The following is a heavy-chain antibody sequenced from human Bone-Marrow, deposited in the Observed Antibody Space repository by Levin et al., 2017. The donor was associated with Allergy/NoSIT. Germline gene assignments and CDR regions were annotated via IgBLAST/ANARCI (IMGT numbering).Heavy chain of an antibody. CDR2: IYHDGSA. D-gene: IGHD3-16*01. Sequence: SQTLSLTCSVSGYSISRGYYWGWIRQPPGKNLEWIGSIYHDGSASYNPSLKSRVAMSVDTTNNQFSLQLTSVTAADTAVYYCARAEVGDFDFWGQGVLISVSS. J-gene: IGHJ4*02. V-gene: IGHV4-38-2*02. CDR3: ARAEVGDFDF. CDR1: GYSISRGYY.